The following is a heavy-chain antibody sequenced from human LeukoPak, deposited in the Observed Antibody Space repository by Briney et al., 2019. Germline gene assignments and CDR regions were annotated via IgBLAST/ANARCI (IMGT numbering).Heavy chain of an antibody. CDR2: ISSSGST. J-gene: IGHJ3*02. D-gene: IGHD3-22*01. Sequence: GGSLRLSCAASGFTVSSNYMSWVRQAPGKGLEWVSVISSSGSTYYADSVKGRFTISKDNSKNTLYLQMNSLRAEDTAVYYCARGGDSSGSIRSAFDIWGQGTMVTVSS. CDR3: ARGGDSSGSIRSAFDI. CDR1: GFTVSSNY. V-gene: IGHV3-53*01.